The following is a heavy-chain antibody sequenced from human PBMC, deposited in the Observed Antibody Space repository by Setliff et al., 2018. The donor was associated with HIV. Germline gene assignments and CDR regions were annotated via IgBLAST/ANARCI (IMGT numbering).Heavy chain of an antibody. CDR1: GGSISSLY. CDR3: ARWLVLKYYFDY. V-gene: IGHV4-59*05. D-gene: IGHD6-19*01. Sequence: SETLSLTCTVSGGSISSLYWNWIRQPPGKGLEWIGSIYYSGSTYYNPSLKSRVTISVDTSKNQFSLKLSSVTAADTAVYYCARWLVLKYYFDYWGQGTLVTVSS. J-gene: IGHJ4*02. CDR2: IYYSGST.